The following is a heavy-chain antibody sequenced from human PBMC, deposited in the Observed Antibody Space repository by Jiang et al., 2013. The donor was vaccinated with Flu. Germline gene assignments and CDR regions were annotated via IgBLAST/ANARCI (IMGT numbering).Heavy chain of an antibody. J-gene: IGHJ4*02. CDR1: RFTFSNAW. D-gene: IGHD6-19*01. CDR2: IKPKTDGGTT. CDR3: ATDRVTAGYSSGWYHPLDY. Sequence: QLVESGGGLVKPGGSLRLSCVGSRFTFSNAWMIWVRQAPGKGLEWVGRIKPKTDGGTTEYGAPVKGRFTTSRDDSRNTVYLQMNGLKTEDTALYYCATDRVTAGYSSGWYHPLDYWGQGTLVTVSS. V-gene: IGHV3-15*01.